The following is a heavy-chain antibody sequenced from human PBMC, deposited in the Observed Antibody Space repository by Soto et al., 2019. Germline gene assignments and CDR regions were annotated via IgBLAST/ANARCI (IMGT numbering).Heavy chain of an antibody. CDR2: ISPYNGNT. CDR3: ARDQTKWLTDGFDI. CDR1: GSTFISYG. D-gene: IGHD5-12*01. V-gene: IGHV1-18*01. Sequence: HVQLVQSGAEVKKPGASLKVSCKASGSTFISYGVSWVRQAPGQGLEWLGWISPYNGNTNYAQKFQGRITMTTDTSTSTVYMELRSLRTDDTAVYYCARDQTKWLTDGFDIWGQGTMVVVSS. J-gene: IGHJ3*02.